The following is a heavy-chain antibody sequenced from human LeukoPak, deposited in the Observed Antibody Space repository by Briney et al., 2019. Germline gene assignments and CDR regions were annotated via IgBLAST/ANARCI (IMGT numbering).Heavy chain of an antibody. CDR1: GFTFSSYS. CDR2: ISSGGSYI. CDR3: ARIRGTSDY. Sequence: GGSLRLSCAASGFTFSSYSMNWVRQAPGKGLEWVSSISSGGSYIYYADSVKGRFTISRDNAKNSLYQQMNSLRAEDTAVYYCARIRGTSDYWGQGTLVTVSS. D-gene: IGHD2-2*01. J-gene: IGHJ4*02. V-gene: IGHV3-21*01.